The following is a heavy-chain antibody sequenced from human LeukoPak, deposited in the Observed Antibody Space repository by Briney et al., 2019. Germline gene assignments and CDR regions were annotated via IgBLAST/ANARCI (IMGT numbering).Heavy chain of an antibody. CDR1: GSSITSVSY. CDR2: IYTSGST. V-gene: IGHV4-4*09. CDR3: ARHVQLGIHDY. D-gene: IGHD7-27*01. Sequence: SETLSLTCSVSGSSITSVSYWAWIRQPPGKGLEWIGYIYTSGSTNYNPSLKSRVTISVDTSKNQFSLKLSSVTAADTAVYYCARHVQLGIHDYWGQGTLVTVSS. J-gene: IGHJ4*02.